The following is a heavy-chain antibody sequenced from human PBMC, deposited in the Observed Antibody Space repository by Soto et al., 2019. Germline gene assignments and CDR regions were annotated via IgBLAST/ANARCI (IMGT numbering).Heavy chain of an antibody. D-gene: IGHD4-4*01. CDR3: SIENPATVSDAFDI. J-gene: IGHJ3*02. V-gene: IGHV3-15*07. CDR1: GFTFKGAW. CDR2: VKSKVDGGTI. Sequence: NPGGSLRLSCVASGFTFKGAWMNWVRQAPGKGLEWVGRVKSKVDGGTIDYAAPVKGRFTISRDDSKDTVYLQMNSLKTEDTAVYYCSIENPATVSDAFDIWGKGTMVTVSS.